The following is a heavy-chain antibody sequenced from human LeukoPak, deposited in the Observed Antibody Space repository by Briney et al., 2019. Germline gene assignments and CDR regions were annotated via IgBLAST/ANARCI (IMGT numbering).Heavy chain of an antibody. CDR1: GFTFSSYG. CDR3: AKDKGYGDYQLDY. CDR2: ISYDGSNK. D-gene: IGHD4-17*01. J-gene: IGHJ4*02. V-gene: IGHV3-30*18. Sequence: GRSLRLSCAASGFTFSSYGMHWVRQAPGKGLEWVAVISYDGSNKYYADSVKGRFTISRDNSKNTLYLQMNSLRAEDTAVYYCAKDKGYGDYQLDYWGQGTQVTVSS.